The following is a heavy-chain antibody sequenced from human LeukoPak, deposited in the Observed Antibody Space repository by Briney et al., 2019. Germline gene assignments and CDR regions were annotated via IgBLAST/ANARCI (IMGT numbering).Heavy chain of an antibody. CDR2: ISYDGSNK. D-gene: IGHD4-17*01. CDR1: GFTFSSYG. V-gene: IGHV3-30*18. Sequence: GGSLRLSCAASGFTFSSYGMHWVRQAPGKGLVWVAVISYDGSNKYYADSVKGRFTISRDNSKNTLYLQMNSLRAEDTAVYYCAKDGADYGREYYFDYWGQGTLVTVSS. J-gene: IGHJ4*02. CDR3: AKDGADYGREYYFDY.